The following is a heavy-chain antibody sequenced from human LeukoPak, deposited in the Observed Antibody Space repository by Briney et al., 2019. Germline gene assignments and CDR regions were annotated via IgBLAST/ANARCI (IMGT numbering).Heavy chain of an antibody. CDR1: GFTFSSYW. D-gene: IGHD2-2*01. V-gene: IGHV3-74*01. CDR2: INTDGSSL. Sequence: GGSLRLSCAASGFTFSSYWMHWVRQAPGKGLVWVSRINTDGSSLTHADSVKGRFTISRDNAKNTLYLQMNSLRAEDTAVYYCARWSVCSSTSCLGPVDYWGQGTLVTVSS. CDR3: ARWSVCSSTSCLGPVDY. J-gene: IGHJ4*02.